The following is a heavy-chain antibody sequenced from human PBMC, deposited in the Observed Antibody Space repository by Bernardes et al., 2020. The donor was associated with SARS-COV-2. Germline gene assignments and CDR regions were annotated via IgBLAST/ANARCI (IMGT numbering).Heavy chain of an antibody. CDR2: LYNSGRT. CDR3: AREASCTNGVCVGSWFDP. V-gene: IGHV4-59*01. Sequence: TLSLTCTVSGGSIYSYYWAWIRQPPGKGLEFIGYLYNSGRTNFNPSLKSRVTISVDTSKNHFSLKLRSVTAADTAVYYCAREASCTNGVCVGSWFDPWGQGTLV. J-gene: IGHJ5*02. CDR1: GGSIYSYY. D-gene: IGHD2-8*01.